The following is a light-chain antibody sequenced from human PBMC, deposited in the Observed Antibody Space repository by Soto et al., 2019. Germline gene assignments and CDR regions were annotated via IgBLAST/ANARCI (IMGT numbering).Light chain of an antibody. CDR3: LQDFNFPFT. J-gene: IGKJ2*01. Sequence: AIQMTQSPSSLSASVGDRVTITCRASQDIRNYLAWYQQKPGTAPKVLISAASSLQTGVPSRFSGSGSGTDFTLTISSLQPEDFATYYCLQDFNFPFTFGQGTKLEVK. CDR2: AAS. V-gene: IGKV1-6*01. CDR1: QDIRNY.